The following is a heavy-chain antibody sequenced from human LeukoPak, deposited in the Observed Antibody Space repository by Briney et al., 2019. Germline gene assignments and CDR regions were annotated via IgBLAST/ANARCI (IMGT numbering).Heavy chain of an antibody. D-gene: IGHD6-19*01. Sequence: SETLSLTCTVSGGSISGFVWSWIRQPPGGGLDYIGFIYDTGTPTTYNPLLKRRVTLSVDTSKNQFPLNLKSVTAADTAVYYCARLTKGEQWLAYYFDYWGQGALVTVSS. CDR1: GGSISGFV. CDR2: IYDTGTPT. J-gene: IGHJ4*02. V-gene: IGHV4-59*08. CDR3: ARLTKGEQWLAYYFDY.